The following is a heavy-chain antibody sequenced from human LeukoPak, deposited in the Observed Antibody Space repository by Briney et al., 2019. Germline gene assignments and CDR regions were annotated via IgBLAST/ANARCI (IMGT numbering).Heavy chain of an antibody. Sequence: ASVKISCKASGYTFTNNYMHWVRQAPGQGLEWMGVIHPSGSSTNYAQKFQGRVTMTKDTSTSTVYIELNTLRSDDTAVYYCARMDMDTAMVTNYLEHWGQGSLLIVSS. CDR1: GYTFTNNY. J-gene: IGHJ4*02. D-gene: IGHD5-18*01. CDR2: IHPSGSST. CDR3: ARMDMDTAMVTNYLEH. V-gene: IGHV1-46*01.